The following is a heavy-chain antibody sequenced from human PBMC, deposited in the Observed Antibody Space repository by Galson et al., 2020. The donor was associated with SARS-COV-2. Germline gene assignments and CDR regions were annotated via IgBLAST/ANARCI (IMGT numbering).Heavy chain of an antibody. CDR2: IYYSGST. D-gene: IGHD2-21*01. CDR1: GDSISSDYY. J-gene: IGHJ6*02. V-gene: IGHV4-30-4*01. Sequence: ASETLSLTCTVSGDSISSDYYWSWIRQPPGKGLEWIGYIYYSGSTYYNPSLKSRVTISIDTSKNQFSLKLSSVTAADTAVYYCARWRDCYLYYYGMDVWGQGTTVTVSS. CDR3: ARWRDCYLYYYGMDV.